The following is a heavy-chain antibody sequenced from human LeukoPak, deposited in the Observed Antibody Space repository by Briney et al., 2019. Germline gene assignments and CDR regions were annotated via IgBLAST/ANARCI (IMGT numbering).Heavy chain of an antibody. D-gene: IGHD3-10*01. Sequence: GGSLRLSCAASGFTFSSYEMNWVRQAPGKGLEWVSYISSSGSTIYYADSVKGRFTISRDNAKNSLYPQMNSLRAEDTAVYYCARSVAGGFDYWGQGTLVTVSS. CDR1: GFTFSSYE. CDR3: ARSVAGGFDY. CDR2: ISSSGSTI. V-gene: IGHV3-48*03. J-gene: IGHJ4*02.